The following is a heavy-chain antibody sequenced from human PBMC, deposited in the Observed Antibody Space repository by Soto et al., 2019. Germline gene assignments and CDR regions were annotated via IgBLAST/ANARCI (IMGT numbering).Heavy chain of an antibody. J-gene: IGHJ4*02. D-gene: IGHD2-8*02. V-gene: IGHV4-61*01. CDR3: SREVWSKGSLGPLAY. CDR2: IYYSGST. CDR1: GGSVSSGSYY. Sequence: SETLSLTCTVSGGSVSSGSYYWSWIRQPPGKGLEWIGYIYYSGSTNYNPSLKSRVTISVDTSKNQFSLKLSSVTAADTAVYYCSREVWSKGSLGPLAYWGQRTQVPVSS.